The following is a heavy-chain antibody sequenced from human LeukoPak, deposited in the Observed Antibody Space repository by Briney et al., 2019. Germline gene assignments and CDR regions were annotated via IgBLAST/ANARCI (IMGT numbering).Heavy chain of an antibody. D-gene: IGHD4-17*01. CDR3: TKDRIGENHGDYDSIDY. CDR1: GFTFDDYA. V-gene: IGHV3-9*01. Sequence: PGGSLRLSCAASGFTFDDYAMHWVRQAPGKGLEWVSGISWSSDDIDYADSVKGRFTISRDNAKNSLYLQMNSLRAEDTALYYCTKDRIGENHGDYDSIDYWGQGTLVTVSS. J-gene: IGHJ4*02. CDR2: ISWSSDDI.